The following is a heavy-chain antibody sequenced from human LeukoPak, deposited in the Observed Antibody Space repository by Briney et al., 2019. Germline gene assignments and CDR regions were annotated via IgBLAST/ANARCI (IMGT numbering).Heavy chain of an antibody. V-gene: IGHV3-48*01. CDR3: ARRGGLGSGAFDI. CDR2: ISSSSSTI. D-gene: IGHD3-16*01. CDR1: GFTFTSSN. Sequence: GGSLRLSCAASGFTFTSSNMNWVRQAPGKGLEWVSYISSSSSTIYYADSVKGRFTISRDNSKNTLYLQMNSLRAEDTAVYYCARRGGLGSGAFDIWAKGQWSPSLQ. J-gene: IGHJ3*02.